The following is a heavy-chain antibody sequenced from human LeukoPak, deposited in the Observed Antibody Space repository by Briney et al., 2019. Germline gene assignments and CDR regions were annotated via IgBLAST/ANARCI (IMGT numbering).Heavy chain of an antibody. Sequence: PSGTLSLTCAVSGGSISSSNWWSWVRQPPGKGLAWIGVIYHSGSTNYNPSLKCRVTISVDKTKNQFSLKLSSVTAADTAVYYCARDCSSTSCYNYYYGMDVWGKGTTVTVSS. CDR1: GGSISSSNW. CDR2: IYHSGST. V-gene: IGHV4-4*02. D-gene: IGHD2-2*02. CDR3: ARDCSSTSCYNYYYGMDV. J-gene: IGHJ6*04.